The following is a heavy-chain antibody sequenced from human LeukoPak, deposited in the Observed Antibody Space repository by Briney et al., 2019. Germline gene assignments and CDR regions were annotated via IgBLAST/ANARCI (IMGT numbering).Heavy chain of an antibody. V-gene: IGHV4-59*13. J-gene: IGHJ3*02. D-gene: IGHD3-9*01. CDR2: IDYSGSS. CDR1: GGSISSYS. CDR3: ARDHPVADWAPDI. Sequence: AETLSLTCSVSGGSISSYSWTWIRQPPGKGLEWIGFIDYSGSSNYNPSLKSRVTISADPSTNHFSLNLTSVTAADTAVYFCARDHPVADWAPDIWGRGTMVTVSS.